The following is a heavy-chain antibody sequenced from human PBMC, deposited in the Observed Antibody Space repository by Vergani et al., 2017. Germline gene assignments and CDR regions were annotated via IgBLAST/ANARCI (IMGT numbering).Heavy chain of an antibody. J-gene: IGHJ6*02. V-gene: IGHV1-18*01. D-gene: IGHD3-22*01. CDR1: GYTFTSYG. Sequence: QVQLVQSGAEVKKPGASVKVSCKASGYTFTSYGISWVRQAPGQGLEWMGWISAYNGNTNYAQKLQGRVTMTTDTSTSTAYMELRSLRSDDTAVYYCARVLLNNYNDSSGSMDVWGQGTTVTVSS. CDR2: ISAYNGNT. CDR3: ARVLLNNYNDSSGSMDV.